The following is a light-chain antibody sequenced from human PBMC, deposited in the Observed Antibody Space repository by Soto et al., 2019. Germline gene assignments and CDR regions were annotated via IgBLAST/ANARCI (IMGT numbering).Light chain of an antibody. V-gene: IGLV2-14*01. CDR1: SSDVGNYNY. J-gene: IGLJ2*01. CDR3: SSYTTSRSVI. CDR2: DVS. Sequence: QSALTQPASVSGSPGQSIIISCTGTSSDVGNYNYVAWYQQYPDKAPKLMIYDVSNRPSGVSNRFSASKSGNTASLTISGLQTEDEAVYYCSSYTTSRSVIFGGGTKVTVL.